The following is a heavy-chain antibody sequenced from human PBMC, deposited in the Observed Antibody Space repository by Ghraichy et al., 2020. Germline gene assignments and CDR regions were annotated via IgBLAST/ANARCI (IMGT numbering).Heavy chain of an antibody. CDR3: AKDGRLWFGELTY. J-gene: IGHJ4*02. CDR1: GFTFSSYA. V-gene: IGHV3-23*01. D-gene: IGHD3-10*01. Sequence: GESLRLSCAASGFTFSSYAMSWVRQAPGKGLEWVSAISGSGGSTYYADSVKGRFTISRDNSKNTLYLQMNSLRAEDTAVYYCAKDGRLWFGELTYWGQGTLVTVFS. CDR2: ISGSGGST.